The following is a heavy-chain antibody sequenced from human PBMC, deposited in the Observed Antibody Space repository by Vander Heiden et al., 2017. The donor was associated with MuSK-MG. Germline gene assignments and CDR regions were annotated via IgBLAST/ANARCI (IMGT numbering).Heavy chain of an antibody. CDR2: INAGNGNT. V-gene: IGHV1-3*01. CDR1: GYTFTSYA. D-gene: IGHD2-21*02. J-gene: IGHJ4*02. CDR3: ARTASLGD. Sequence: QVQLVHSGAELKKPGASVKVSCKASGYTFTSYAMHGGRQTTGQRLEWMGWINAGNGNTKYSQKYQGRVTINRDTYASTAYMELSSLRSEDTAVYYCARTASLGDWGQRTLVTVSS.